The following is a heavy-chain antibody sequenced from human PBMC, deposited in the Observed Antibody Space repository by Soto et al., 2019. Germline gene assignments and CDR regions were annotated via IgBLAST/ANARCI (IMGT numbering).Heavy chain of an antibody. D-gene: IGHD6-13*01. CDR1: GFTFSSFT. Sequence: EVQLLESGGGLVQPGGSLRLSCAASGFTFSSFTMNWVRQAPGKGLEWVSGIGASGDTTYYADSVKGRFTISRDNSKNTVYVQMNSLRAEDTAIYYCAKDRVGSTWPYYFDYWGQGILVTVSS. J-gene: IGHJ4*02. CDR3: AKDRVGSTWPYYFDY. CDR2: IGASGDTT. V-gene: IGHV3-23*01.